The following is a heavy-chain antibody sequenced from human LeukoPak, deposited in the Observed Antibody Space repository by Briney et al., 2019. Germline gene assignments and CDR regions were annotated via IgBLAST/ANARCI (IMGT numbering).Heavy chain of an antibody. CDR1: GFTFDDYA. CDR2: ISWNSGSI. D-gene: IGHD6-13*01. J-gene: IGHJ6*02. Sequence: GGSLRLSCAASGFTFDDYAMHWVRQAPGKGLEWVSGISWNSGSIGYADSVKSRFTISRDNAKNSLYLQMNSLRAEDTALYYCAKSEQPDYYYYGMDVWGQGTTVTVSS. V-gene: IGHV3-9*01. CDR3: AKSEQPDYYYYGMDV.